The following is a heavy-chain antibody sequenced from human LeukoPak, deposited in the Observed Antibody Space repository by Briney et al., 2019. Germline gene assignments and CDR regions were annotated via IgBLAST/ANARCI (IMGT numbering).Heavy chain of an antibody. D-gene: IGHD3-10*01. Sequence: SETLSLTCTVSGGSISSYYWGWIRQPAGKGLEWIGRIYTSGSANYNPSLTSRLTMSVETSKNQFSLKLNSVTAEDTAVYYCARGRMFRGGGSDFPFNWFDPWGQGTLVTVPS. V-gene: IGHV4-4*07. J-gene: IGHJ5*02. CDR2: IYTSGSA. CDR3: ARGRMFRGGGSDFPFNWFDP. CDR1: GGSISSYY.